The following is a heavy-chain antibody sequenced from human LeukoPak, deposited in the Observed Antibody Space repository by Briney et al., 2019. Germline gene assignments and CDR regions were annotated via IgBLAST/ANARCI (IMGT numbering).Heavy chain of an antibody. CDR1: GFTLSNAW. CDR2: IKSKIDGGTT. CDR3: TTDGGMIGQVWLSY. Sequence: GGSLRLSCAASGFTLSNAWMSWVRQAPGKGLEWVARIKSKIDGGTTEYAEPVKGRFRISRDDSTTTLYLQMSSLRAEDTAVYYCTTDGGMIGQVWLSYWGQGTLVTVSS. V-gene: IGHV3-15*01. J-gene: IGHJ4*02. D-gene: IGHD3-22*01.